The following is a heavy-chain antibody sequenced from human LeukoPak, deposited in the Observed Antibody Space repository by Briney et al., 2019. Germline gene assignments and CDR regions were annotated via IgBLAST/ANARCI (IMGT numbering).Heavy chain of an antibody. D-gene: IGHD3-22*01. Sequence: PSETLSLTCTVSGGSISSGGYYRSWVRQHPEKGLEWIGYMYYSGSTYYNPSLKSRVTISVGTSKNQFSLKMSSVTAADTAVYYCARVYDSSASYYFDYWGQGTLVTVSS. CDR3: ARVYDSSASYYFDY. J-gene: IGHJ4*02. CDR2: MYYSGST. CDR1: GGSISSGGYY. V-gene: IGHV4-31*03.